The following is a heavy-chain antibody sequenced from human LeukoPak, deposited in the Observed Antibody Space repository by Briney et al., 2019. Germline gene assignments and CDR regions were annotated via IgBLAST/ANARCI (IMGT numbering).Heavy chain of an antibody. CDR2: INPNSGGT. Sequence: ASVKVSCKASGYTFTSYDINWVRQATGQGLEWMGWINPNSGGTNYAQKFQGWVTMTRDTSISTAYMELSRLRSDDTAVYYCAREEFSNYYGSGSSPDAFDIWGQGTMVTVSS. CDR1: GYTFTSYD. J-gene: IGHJ3*02. CDR3: AREEFSNYYGSGSSPDAFDI. D-gene: IGHD3-10*01. V-gene: IGHV1-2*04.